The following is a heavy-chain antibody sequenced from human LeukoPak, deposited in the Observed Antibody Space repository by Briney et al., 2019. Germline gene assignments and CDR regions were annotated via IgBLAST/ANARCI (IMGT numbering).Heavy chain of an antibody. V-gene: IGHV1-69*13. D-gene: IGHD3-22*01. J-gene: IGHJ3*02. CDR1: GGTFSSYA. Sequence: SVKVSSKASGGTFSSYAISWVRQAPGQGLEWMGGIIPIFGTANYAQKFQGRVTITADESTSTAYMELSSLRSEDTAVYYCADSSGYQGVFDIWGQGTMVTVSS. CDR3: ADSSGYQGVFDI. CDR2: IIPIFGTA.